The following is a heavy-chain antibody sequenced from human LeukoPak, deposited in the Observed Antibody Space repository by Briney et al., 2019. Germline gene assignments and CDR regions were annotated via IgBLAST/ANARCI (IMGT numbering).Heavy chain of an antibody. J-gene: IGHJ4*02. CDR2: ISSNAYNT. V-gene: IGHV3-64D*09. D-gene: IGHD3-10*01. Sequence: TGGSLRLSCSASGFAFSIYAMHWVRQAPGRGLEYVSTISSNAYNTYYADSLKGRFTISRDNSKNTLYLQVSSLRAEDTAVYYCARAAMVRGVDYFDYWGQGTLVTVSS. CDR3: ARAAMVRGVDYFDY. CDR1: GFAFSIYA.